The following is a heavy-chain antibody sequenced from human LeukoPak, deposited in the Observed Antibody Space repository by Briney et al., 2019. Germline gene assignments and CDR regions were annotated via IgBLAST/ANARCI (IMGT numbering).Heavy chain of an antibody. CDR1: GGTFSSYA. D-gene: IGHD3-9*01. V-gene: IGHV1-69*01. CDR3: ARSHVLRYFDWLNLGTFDI. Sequence: SVKVSCKASGGTFSSYAISWVRQAPGQGLEWMGGIIPIFGTANYAQKFQGRVTITADESTSTAYMELSSLRSEDAAVYYCARSHVLRYFDWLNLGTFDIWGQGTMVTVSS. J-gene: IGHJ3*02. CDR2: IIPIFGTA.